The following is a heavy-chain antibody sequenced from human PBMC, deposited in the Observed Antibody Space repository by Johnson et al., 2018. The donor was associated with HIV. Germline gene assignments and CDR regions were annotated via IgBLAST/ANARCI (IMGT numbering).Heavy chain of an antibody. V-gene: IGHV3-11*04. Sequence: QVQLVESGGGLVKPGGSLRLSCVVSGFTFSDYYMSWIRQAPGKGLEWVSYISSSGSTIYYADSVKGRFTLARDNAKNSLYLQMNSLRAEDTAVYYCAREADIVVVVAATRGAFDIWGQGTMVTVSS. CDR1: GFTFSDYY. CDR3: AREADIVVVVAATRGAFDI. D-gene: IGHD2-15*01. CDR2: ISSSGSTI. J-gene: IGHJ3*02.